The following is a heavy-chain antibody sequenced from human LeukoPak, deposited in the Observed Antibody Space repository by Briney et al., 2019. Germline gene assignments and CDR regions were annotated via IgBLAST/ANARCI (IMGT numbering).Heavy chain of an antibody. CDR2: INPNSGGT. D-gene: IGHD3-10*01. J-gene: IGHJ5*02. Sequence: GASVKVSCKASGYTFTGYYMHWVQQAPGQGLEWMGWINPNSGGTNYAQKFQGRVTMTRDTSISTAYMELSRLRSDDTAVYYCARDPSPYYYGSGSYYLPGWFDPWGQGTLVTVSS. CDR3: ARDPSPYYYGSGSYYLPGWFDP. V-gene: IGHV1-2*02. CDR1: GYTFTGYY.